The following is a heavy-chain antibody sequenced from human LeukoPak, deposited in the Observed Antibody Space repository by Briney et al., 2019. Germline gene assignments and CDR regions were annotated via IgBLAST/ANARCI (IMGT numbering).Heavy chain of an antibody. CDR1: GFTFSSYW. V-gene: IGHV3-74*01. CDR2: INSDGSST. Sequence: PGGSLRLSCAASGFTFSSYWMHWVRQAPGKGLVRVSRINSDGSSTTYADSVKGRFTISRDNAKNTLYLQMNSLRAEDTAVYYCARAPYYYDTSGFLIWGQGTMVTVSS. J-gene: IGHJ3*02. CDR3: ARAPYYYDTSGFLI. D-gene: IGHD3-22*01.